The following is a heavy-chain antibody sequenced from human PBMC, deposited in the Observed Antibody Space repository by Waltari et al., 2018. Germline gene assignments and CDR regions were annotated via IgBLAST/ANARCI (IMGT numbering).Heavy chain of an antibody. D-gene: IGHD1-1*01. J-gene: IGHJ3*01. V-gene: IGHV4-39*01. CDR1: GLSITRNRHS. CDR2: MSYSGAT. Sequence: QLQLQESGPGLVKPSETLSLTCSVSGLSITRNRHSWGWIRQPPGQGLEWIGTMSYSGATYSSPSLKSRVTISRDTSKNQLSLKLGSVTAADTAIYYCATYIGASVGTAAFDVWGQGTMVSVSS. CDR3: ATYIGASVGTAAFDV.